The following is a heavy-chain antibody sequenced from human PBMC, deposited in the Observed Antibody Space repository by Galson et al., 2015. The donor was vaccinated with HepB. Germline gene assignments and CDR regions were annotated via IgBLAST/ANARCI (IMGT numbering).Heavy chain of an antibody. J-gene: IGHJ4*02. CDR2: INTNTGNP. CDR3: ARNLPPQTTVTTWAFGH. Sequence: SVKVSCKASGYTFTNYAINWVRQAPGQGLEWMGWINTNTGNPTYVQGFTGRFVFSLDTSVSTAFLQLSSLKPEDTAVYFCARNLPPQTTVTTWAFGHWGQGTLVTVSS. CDR1: GYTFTNYA. D-gene: IGHD4-11*01. V-gene: IGHV7-4-1*02.